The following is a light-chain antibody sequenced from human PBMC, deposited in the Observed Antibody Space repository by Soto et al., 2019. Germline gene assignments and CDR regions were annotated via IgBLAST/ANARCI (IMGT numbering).Light chain of an antibody. J-gene: IGKJ4*01. V-gene: IGKV1-39*01. CDR1: PNVGKY. CDR2: AAS. Sequence: DVQMTQSPSSLSASIGDRVTITCRASPNVGKYLNRYQQKPGKAPNVLIHAASTLRSGVPLRFSGSGSGTEFTLTISSLQPEDSGTYYCQQIYVTPLTFGGGTRLEV. CDR3: QQIYVTPLT.